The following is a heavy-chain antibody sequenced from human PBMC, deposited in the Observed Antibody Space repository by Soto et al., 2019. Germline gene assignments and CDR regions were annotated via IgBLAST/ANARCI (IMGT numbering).Heavy chain of an antibody. D-gene: IGHD2-2*02. CDR1: GFTFSSYA. V-gene: IGHV3-30-3*01. CDR3: ASRYCISTSCYSGMDV. Sequence: GGSLRLSCAASGFTFSSYAMHWVRQAPGKGLEWVAVISYDGSNKYYADSVKGRFTISRDNSKNTLYLQMNSLRAEDTAVYYCASRYCISTSCYSGMDVWGQGTTVTVSS. CDR2: ISYDGSNK. J-gene: IGHJ6*02.